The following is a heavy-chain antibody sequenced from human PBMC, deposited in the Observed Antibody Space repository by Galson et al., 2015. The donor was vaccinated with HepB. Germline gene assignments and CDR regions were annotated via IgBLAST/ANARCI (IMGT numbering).Heavy chain of an antibody. D-gene: IGHD2-2*01. Sequence: LSLTCTVSGGSISSGDYYWSWIRQPPGKGLEWIGYIYYSGSTYYNPSLKSRVTISVDTSKNQFSLKLSSVTAADTAVYYCAREGQSSASSFYWGQGTLVTVSS. V-gene: IGHV4-30-4*01. J-gene: IGHJ4*02. CDR1: GGSISSGDYY. CDR3: AREGQSSASSFY. CDR2: IYYSGST.